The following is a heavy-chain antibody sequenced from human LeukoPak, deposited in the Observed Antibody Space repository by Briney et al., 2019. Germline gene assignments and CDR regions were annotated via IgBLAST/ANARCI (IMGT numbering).Heavy chain of an antibody. CDR1: GGSISSYY. Sequence: PSETLSLTCTVSGGSISSYYWSWIRQPPRKGLEWIGYIYYSGSTNYNSSLKSRVTISVDTSKNQFSLKLSSVTAADTAVYYCARAPGYYGSGSYPNYYYYYYMDVWGKGTTVTVSS. V-gene: IGHV4-59*01. CDR3: ARAPGYYGSGSYPNYYYYYYMDV. D-gene: IGHD3-10*01. CDR2: IYYSGST. J-gene: IGHJ6*03.